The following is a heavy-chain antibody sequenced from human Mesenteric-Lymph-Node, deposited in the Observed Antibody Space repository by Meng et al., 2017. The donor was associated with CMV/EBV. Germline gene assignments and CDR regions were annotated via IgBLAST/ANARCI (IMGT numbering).Heavy chain of an antibody. V-gene: IGHV3-23*01. CDR1: GFTFSSYA. CDR3: ASHLYSNYGGLYGMDV. J-gene: IGHJ6*02. CDR2: ISGSGGST. Sequence: GESLKISCAASGFTFSSYAMSWVRQAPGKGLEWVSAISGSGGSTYYADSVKGRFTISRDNSKNTLYLQMNSLRAEDTAVYYCASHLYSNYGGLYGMDVWGQGTTVTVSS. D-gene: IGHD4-11*01.